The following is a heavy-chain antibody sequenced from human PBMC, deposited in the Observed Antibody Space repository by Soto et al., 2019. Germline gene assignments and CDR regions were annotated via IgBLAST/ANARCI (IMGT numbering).Heavy chain of an antibody. CDR2: INHSGST. D-gene: IGHD3-3*01. CDR1: GGSFSGYY. CDR3: ARVMARITIFGVVIQTHWFDP. Sequence: SETLSLTCAVYGGSFSGYYWSWIRQPPGKGLEWIGEINHSGSTDYNPSLKSRVTISVDTSKNQFSLKLSSVTAADTAVYYCARVMARITIFGVVIQTHWFDPCGQGTLVTVSS. J-gene: IGHJ5*02. V-gene: IGHV4-34*01.